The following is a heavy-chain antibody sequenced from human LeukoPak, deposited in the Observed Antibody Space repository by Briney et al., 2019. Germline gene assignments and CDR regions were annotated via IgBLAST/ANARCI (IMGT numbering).Heavy chain of an antibody. CDR1: GYTLTELS. J-gene: IGHJ3*02. Sequence: ASVTVSCKVSGYTLTELSMHWVRQAPGKGVEWMGGFDPEDGETIYAQKFQGRVTMTEDTSTDTAYMELSSLRSEDTAVYYCATGFRRGSSHAFDIWGQGTMVTVSS. CDR2: FDPEDGET. CDR3: ATGFRRGSSHAFDI. D-gene: IGHD5-12*01. V-gene: IGHV1-24*01.